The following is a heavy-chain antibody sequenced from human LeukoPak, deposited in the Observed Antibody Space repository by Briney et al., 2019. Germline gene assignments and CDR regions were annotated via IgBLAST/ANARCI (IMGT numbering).Heavy chain of an antibody. J-gene: IGHJ5*02. Sequence: ASVKVSCKASGYTFTSYAMNWVRQAPGQGLEWMGWINTNTGNPTYAQGFTGRFVFSLDTSVSTAYLQISSLKAEDTAVYYCVRDLLGARPNNYNWFDPWGQGTLVTVSS. D-gene: IGHD1-26*01. V-gene: IGHV7-4-1*02. CDR1: GYTFTSYA. CDR2: INTNTGNP. CDR3: VRDLLGARPNNYNWFDP.